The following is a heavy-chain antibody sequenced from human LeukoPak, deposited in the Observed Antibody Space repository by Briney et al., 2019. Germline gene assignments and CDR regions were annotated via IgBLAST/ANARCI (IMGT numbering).Heavy chain of an antibody. V-gene: IGHV1-69*06. CDR3: ARYSGFDIVVVPAAPSADDAFDI. CDR1: GGTFSSYT. CDR2: IIPIFGTA. J-gene: IGHJ3*02. D-gene: IGHD2-2*01. Sequence: SVKVSCKASGGTFSSYTISWVRQAPGQGLEWMGGIIPIFGTANYAQKFQGRVTITADKSTSTAYMELSSLRSEDTAVYYCARYSGFDIVVVPAAPSADDAFDIWGQGTMVTVSS.